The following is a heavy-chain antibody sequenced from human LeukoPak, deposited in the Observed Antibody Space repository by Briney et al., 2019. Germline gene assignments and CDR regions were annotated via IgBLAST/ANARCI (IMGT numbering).Heavy chain of an antibody. J-gene: IGHJ4*02. CDR1: GFTFGDYA. CDR3: AKGGAVVVPAALDY. CDR2: ISWNSGSI. D-gene: IGHD2-2*01. V-gene: IGHV3-9*01. Sequence: GRSLRLSCAASGFTFGDYAMHWVRQAPGKGLEWVSGISWNSGSIGYADSVKGRFTISRDNAKNSLYLQMNSLRAEDTALYYCAKGGAVVVPAALDYWGQGTLVTVSS.